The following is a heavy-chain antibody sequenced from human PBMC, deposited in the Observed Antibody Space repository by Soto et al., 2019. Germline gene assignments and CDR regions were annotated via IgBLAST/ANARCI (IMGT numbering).Heavy chain of an antibody. CDR1: GCTFTGYS. J-gene: IGHJ4*02. Sequence: ASVKVSCKASGCTFTGYSIHWVLQAPGQRHEWMGWINGGNGDTKYSQKFQGRVTITRDTSASTAYMELTSLGSEDTAVYHCARGYCSSTSCQYYFDFWGQGTLVTVSS. CDR2: INGGNGDT. V-gene: IGHV1-3*01. CDR3: ARGYCSSTSCQYYFDF. D-gene: IGHD2-2*01.